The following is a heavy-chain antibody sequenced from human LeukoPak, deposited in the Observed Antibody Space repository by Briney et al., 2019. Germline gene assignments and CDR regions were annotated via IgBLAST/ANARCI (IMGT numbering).Heavy chain of an antibody. CDR1: GFTFSSYA. J-gene: IGHJ4*02. V-gene: IGHV3-21*04. CDR3: ARVLAVAGRDY. CDR2: IYSSGNT. Sequence: PGGSLRLSCAASGFTFSSYAMSWVRQAPGKGLEWVSLIYSSGNTYYADSVKGRFTISRDNAKNSLYLQMNSLRAEDTAVYYCARVLAVAGRDYWGQGTLVTVSS. D-gene: IGHD6-19*01.